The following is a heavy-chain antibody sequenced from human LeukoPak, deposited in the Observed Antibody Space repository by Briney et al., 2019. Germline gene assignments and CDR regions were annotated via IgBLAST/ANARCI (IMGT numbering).Heavy chain of an antibody. CDR1: GFTVISNY. J-gene: IGHJ4*02. CDR3: ARGPSDCGGDCYPYYFDY. D-gene: IGHD2-21*02. V-gene: IGHV3-66*02. CDR2: IYSGGST. Sequence: GVSLRLSCAASGFTVISNYMTWLRKAPGKGLEWVSCIYSGGSTYYADTLKGRFTISRANSKNTLYLQMNSLRAEDAAVYYCARGPSDCGGDCYPYYFDYWGQGTLVTVSS.